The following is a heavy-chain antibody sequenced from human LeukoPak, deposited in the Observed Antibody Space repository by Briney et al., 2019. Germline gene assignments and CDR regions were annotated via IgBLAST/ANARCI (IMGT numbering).Heavy chain of an antibody. Sequence: SETLSLTCTVSGGSNSGYYWSWIRQPPGKGLEWIGYIYYSGSTNYNPSLESRVTISVDTSKNQFSLKLSSVTAADTAVYYCARDRSSGWYGANDHWGQGTLVTVSS. V-gene: IGHV4-59*01. J-gene: IGHJ5*02. CDR2: IYYSGST. CDR3: ARDRSSGWYGANDH. CDR1: GGSNSGYY. D-gene: IGHD6-19*01.